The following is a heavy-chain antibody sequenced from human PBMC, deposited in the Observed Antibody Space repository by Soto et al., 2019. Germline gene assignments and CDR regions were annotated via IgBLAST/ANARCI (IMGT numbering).Heavy chain of an antibody. Sequence: QVQLVQSGAEVKKPGSSVKVSCKASGCTFSSYAISWVRQAPGQGLEWMGGISPIIGTANYAQKFQGRVTITADEPTSTDYKGLRSVRSEDTAVYYCATHLGRDYYSGMDVWGQGTPVTVSS. CDR3: ATHLGRDYYSGMDV. CDR1: GCTFSSYA. D-gene: IGHD3-10*01. J-gene: IGHJ6*02. CDR2: ISPIIGTA. V-gene: IGHV1-69*12.